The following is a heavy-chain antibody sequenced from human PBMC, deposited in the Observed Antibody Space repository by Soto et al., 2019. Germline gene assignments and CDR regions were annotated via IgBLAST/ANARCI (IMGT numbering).Heavy chain of an antibody. Sequence: GGSLRLSCAASGFTFSSYAMSWVRQAPGKGLEWDSAISGSGGSTYYADSVKGRFTISRDNSKNTLYLQMNSLRAEDTAVYYCAKEGIYYDSSGYYYLEYPFDYWGQGTLVTVSS. CDR1: GFTFSSYA. J-gene: IGHJ4*02. CDR2: ISGSGGST. V-gene: IGHV3-23*01. D-gene: IGHD3-22*01. CDR3: AKEGIYYDSSGYYYLEYPFDY.